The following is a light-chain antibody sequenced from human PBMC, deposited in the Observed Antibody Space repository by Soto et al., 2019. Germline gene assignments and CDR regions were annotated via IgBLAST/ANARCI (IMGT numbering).Light chain of an antibody. CDR3: QQANSFPLT. J-gene: IGKJ4*01. V-gene: IGKV1-12*01. CDR1: QGISNW. Sequence: DIQMTQSPSSVSASVGDRVSITCRASQGISNWLAWYQQKPERAPKLLIYTGSSLRSGVQSRFSGSGSGTDFTLTISSQQPEDVATYYCQQANSFPLTFGGGTKVEIK. CDR2: TGS.